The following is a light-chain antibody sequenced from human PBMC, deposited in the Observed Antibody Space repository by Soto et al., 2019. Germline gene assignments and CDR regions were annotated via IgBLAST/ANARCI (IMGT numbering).Light chain of an antibody. CDR1: SSNIGSNT. Sequence: QAVVTQPPSASGTPGQRVTISCSGSSSNIGSNTVNWYQQLPGTAPKLLIYSNNQRPSGVPDRFSGSKSGTSASLAISGLQSDDEADYYCAAWDDSLNGSWVFGGGTKLTVL. CDR2: SNN. V-gene: IGLV1-44*01. CDR3: AAWDDSLNGSWV. J-gene: IGLJ3*02.